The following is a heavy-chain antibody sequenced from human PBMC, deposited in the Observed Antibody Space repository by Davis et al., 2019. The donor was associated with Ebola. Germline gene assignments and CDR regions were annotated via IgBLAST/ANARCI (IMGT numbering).Heavy chain of an antibody. J-gene: IGHJ5*02. Sequence: GSLRLSCAASGFTFSTYSMSWVRQPPGKGLEWIGEIFHSGGTNYNPSLKSRVTISIDKSKNQFSLKLNSVTAADTAVYYCARNPWELLQQFDPWGQGTLVTVSS. V-gene: IGHV4-4*02. CDR1: GFTFSTYSM. CDR3: ARNPWELLQQFDP. D-gene: IGHD1-26*01. CDR2: IFHSGGT.